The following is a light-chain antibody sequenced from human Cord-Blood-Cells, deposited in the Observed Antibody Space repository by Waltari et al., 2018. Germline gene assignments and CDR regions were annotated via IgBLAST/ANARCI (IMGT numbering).Light chain of an antibody. Sequence: SYELTQPPSVSVSPGQTASITCSGDKLGHKYACWYQQKPGQSPVLVIYQDSKRPSGIPGRFAGSNSGNTATLTISGTQAMDGADYYCQAWDSSTVVFGGGTKLTVL. V-gene: IGLV3-1*01. J-gene: IGLJ2*01. CDR3: QAWDSSTVV. CDR2: QDS. CDR1: KLGHKY.